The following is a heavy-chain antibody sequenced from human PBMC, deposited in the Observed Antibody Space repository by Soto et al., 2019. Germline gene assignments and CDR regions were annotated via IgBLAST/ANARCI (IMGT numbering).Heavy chain of an antibody. J-gene: IGHJ4*02. CDR2: INPNSGGT. CDR3: ARGYCSSTSCHFDY. V-gene: IGHV1-2*04. Sequence: QVQLMQSGAEVKKPGASMKVSCKASGYTFTGQYIHWVRQAPGQGLEWMGWINPNSGGTNYAQKFQGWVTMTRDTSISTAYMELSRLRSDDTAVYYCARGYCSSTSCHFDYWGQGTLVTVSS. CDR1: GYTFTGQY. D-gene: IGHD2-2*01.